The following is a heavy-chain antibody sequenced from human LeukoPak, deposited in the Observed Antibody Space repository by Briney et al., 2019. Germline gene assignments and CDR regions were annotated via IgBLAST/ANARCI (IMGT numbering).Heavy chain of an antibody. J-gene: IGHJ4*02. V-gene: IGHV1-46*01. CDR2: IYPRDGST. CDR3: ARDQAGFDY. CDR1: GYTFTSNY. Sequence: ASVKVSCKASGYTFTSNYIHWVRQAPAQGLEWMGMIYPRDGSTSYAQKFQGRVTVTRDTSTSPVHMELSGLRSEETAVDYCARDQAGFDYWGQGTLVTVSS. D-gene: IGHD6-13*01.